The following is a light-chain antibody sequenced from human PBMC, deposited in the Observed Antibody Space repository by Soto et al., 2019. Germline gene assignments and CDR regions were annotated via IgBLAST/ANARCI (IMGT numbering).Light chain of an antibody. J-gene: IGLJ2*01. V-gene: IGLV2-11*01. CDR2: DVS. CDR3: CSYAGSFVV. CDR1: SSDVGGYNY. Sequence: QSALTQPRSVSGSPGQSVTISCTGTSSDVGGYNYVSWYQQHPGKAPKLMIYDVSKRPSGVPDRFSGSKSGNTDSLTISGLQAEDEADYYGCSYAGSFVVFGGGTKLTVL.